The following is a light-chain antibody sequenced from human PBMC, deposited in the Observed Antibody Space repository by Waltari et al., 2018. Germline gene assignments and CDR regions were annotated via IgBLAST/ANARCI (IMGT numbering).Light chain of an antibody. CDR3: SAWDNGLTVWV. Sequence: QAGLTQPPSVSTDLRQTATLTCTGNSNNVGNQGAAWLQQHQGRPPKLVSYRNNTRPSGISERFSASRSGNTASLTITELQPEDEADYYCSAWDNGLTVWVFGGGTKLTVL. CDR1: SNNVGNQG. CDR2: RNN. V-gene: IGLV10-54*04. J-gene: IGLJ3*02.